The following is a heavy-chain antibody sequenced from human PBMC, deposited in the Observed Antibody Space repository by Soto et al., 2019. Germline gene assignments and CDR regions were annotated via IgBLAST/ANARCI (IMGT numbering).Heavy chain of an antibody. D-gene: IGHD3-22*01. Sequence: SGPTLVNPTETLTLTCTFSGFSLSPSGMRVSWIRQAPGKALEWLARIDWDEDRFYSTSLKTRLTISKDTSKNQVVLTMTKMDPVDTASYYCARMRSDYDSRGLDYRGQGILVTV. CDR2: IDWDEDR. CDR1: GFSLSPSGMR. CDR3: ARMRSDYDSRGLDY. V-gene: IGHV2-70*04. J-gene: IGHJ4*02.